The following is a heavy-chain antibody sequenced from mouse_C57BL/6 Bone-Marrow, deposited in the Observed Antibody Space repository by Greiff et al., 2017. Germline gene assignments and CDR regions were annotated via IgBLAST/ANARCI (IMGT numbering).Heavy chain of an antibody. CDR1: GYTFTDYE. CDR3: TWGGSNYAMVY. J-gene: IGHJ4*01. Sequence: QVQLQQSGAELVRPGASVTLSCKASGYTFTDYEMHWVKQTPVHGLEWIGAIDPETGGTAYNQKFKGKAILTADKSSSTAYMELRSLTSEDSAVYYCTWGGSNYAMVYWGQGTSVTVSS. D-gene: IGHD5-1*01. CDR2: IDPETGGT. V-gene: IGHV1-15*01.